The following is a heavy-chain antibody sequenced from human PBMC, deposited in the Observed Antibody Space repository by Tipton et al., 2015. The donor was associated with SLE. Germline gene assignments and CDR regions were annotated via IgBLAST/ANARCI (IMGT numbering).Heavy chain of an antibody. CDR3: ARDGRQQQFDY. D-gene: IGHD6-13*01. J-gene: IGHJ4*02. CDR1: GFTFSSYA. V-gene: IGHV3-30-3*01. Sequence: SLRLSCVASGFTFSSYAMHWVRQAPGKGLEWVAVISYDGSNKYYADSVKGRFTISRDNSKNTLYLQMNSLRAEDTAVYYCARDGRQQQFDYWGQGTLVTVSS. CDR2: ISYDGSNK.